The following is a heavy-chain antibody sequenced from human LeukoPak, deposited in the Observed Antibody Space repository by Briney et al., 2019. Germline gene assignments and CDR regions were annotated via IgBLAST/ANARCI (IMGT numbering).Heavy chain of an antibody. CDR2: IYHSGST. J-gene: IGHJ5*02. D-gene: IGHD3-10*01. V-gene: IGHV4-30-2*01. CDR3: ARGRMVRRGLLNWFDP. CDR1: GGSISSGGYS. Sequence: SQTLSLTCAVSGGSISSGGYSWSWIRQPPGKGLEWIGYIYHSGSTYYNPSLKSRVTISVDRSKNQFSLKLSSVTAADTAVYYCARGRMVRRGLLNWFDPWGQGTLVTVSS.